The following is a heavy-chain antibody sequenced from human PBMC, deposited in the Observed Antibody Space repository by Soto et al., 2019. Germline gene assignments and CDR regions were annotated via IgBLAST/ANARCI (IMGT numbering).Heavy chain of an antibody. V-gene: IGHV4-30-4*01. CDR1: GGSISSGDYY. D-gene: IGHD4-17*01. CDR3: ARDDYGDQKPAWPGY. J-gene: IGHJ4*02. CDR2: IYYSGST. Sequence: QVQLQESGPGLVKPSQTLSLTCTVSGGSISSGDYYWSWIRQPPGKGLEWIGYIYYSGSTYYNPSLKSRVTXSXAXSKXPFSPKLSSVTAADTAVYYCARDDYGDQKPAWPGYGGRGTRVTVSS.